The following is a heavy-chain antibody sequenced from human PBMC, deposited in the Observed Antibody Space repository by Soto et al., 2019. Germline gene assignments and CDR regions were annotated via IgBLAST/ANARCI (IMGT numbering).Heavy chain of an antibody. D-gene: IGHD3-10*01. V-gene: IGHV3-74*01. CDR3: RRGPRPISPETGDY. CDR1: GFIFKMYW. J-gene: IGHJ4*02. Sequence: GGSLRLSCAASGFIFKMYWMHWVRQSPGQGLVWISRIYNDGTYSDYADSVSGRFTICRDNVNDTLYLQMNNLRAEDSGLYYWRRGPRPISPETGDYWGQGTQVTVCS. CDR2: IYNDGTYS.